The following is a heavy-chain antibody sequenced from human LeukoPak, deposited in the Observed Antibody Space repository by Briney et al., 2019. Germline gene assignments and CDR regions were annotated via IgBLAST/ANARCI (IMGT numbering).Heavy chain of an antibody. D-gene: IGHD2-15*01. J-gene: IGHJ6*03. CDR1: GFTFSSYR. CDR3: ARVMGRYYYYMDV. V-gene: IGHV3-7*01. CDR2: IQQDGSEK. Sequence: PGGSLRLSCAASGFTFSSYRVSWVRQTPGKGLEWVANIQQDGSEKYYVDSVKGRFTISRDYAKSSLYLQMSSLRAEDTAVYYCARVMGRYYYYMDVWGKGTTVTVSS.